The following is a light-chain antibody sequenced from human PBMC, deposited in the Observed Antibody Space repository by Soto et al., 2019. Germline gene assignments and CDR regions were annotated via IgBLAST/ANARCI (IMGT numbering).Light chain of an antibody. CDR3: QQYGSSPS. J-gene: IGKJ4*01. Sequence: EIVLTQSPGTLSLSPRERATLSCRASQSVSSSYLAWYQQKPGQAPRLLISGASSRATAIPDRFSGSCSGTVFTLTIRRQEHEVLAVYCWQQYGSSPSFGGGNKVEIK. V-gene: IGKV3-20*01. CDR1: QSVSSSY. CDR2: GAS.